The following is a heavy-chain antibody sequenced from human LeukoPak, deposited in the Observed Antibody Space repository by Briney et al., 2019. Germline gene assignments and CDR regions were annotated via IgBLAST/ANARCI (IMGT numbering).Heavy chain of an antibody. J-gene: IGHJ6*02. CDR2: MNPNSGNT. CDR1: GYTFTSYD. Sequence: GASVKVSCKASGYTFTSYDINWVRQATGQGLEWMGWMNPNSGNTGYAQKFQGRVTMTRNTSISTAYMELSSLRSEDTAVYHCARGRGLVRGARCGMDVWGQGTTVTVSS. D-gene: IGHD3-10*01. CDR3: ARGRGLVRGARCGMDV. V-gene: IGHV1-8*01.